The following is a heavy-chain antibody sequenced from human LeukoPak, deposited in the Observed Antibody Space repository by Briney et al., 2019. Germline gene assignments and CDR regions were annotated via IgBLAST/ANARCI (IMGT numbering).Heavy chain of an antibody. CDR1: GGSISSGSNH. V-gene: IGHV4-39*01. J-gene: IGHJ6*03. CDR3: ARGHNSYGYVRYYYYMDV. CDR2: IYNGGNP. D-gene: IGHD5-18*01. Sequence: SETLSLTCTVSGGSISSGSNHWGWIRQPPGKGLEWIATIYNGGNPYYNASLKSRLSISVDTSKNQFSLKLSSVTAADTAVYYCARGHNSYGYVRYYYYMDVWGKGTTVTVSS.